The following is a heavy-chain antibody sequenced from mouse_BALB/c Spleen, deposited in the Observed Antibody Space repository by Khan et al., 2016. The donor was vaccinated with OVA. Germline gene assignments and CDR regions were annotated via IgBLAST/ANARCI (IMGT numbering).Heavy chain of an antibody. CDR2: INTYTGEP. D-gene: IGHD3-3*01. V-gene: IGHV9-3-1*01. Sequence: QIQLVQSGPELKKPGETVKISCKASGYTFTNYGVNWVKQAPGKGFKWMGWINTYTGEPTYADDFKGRFAFSLETSASTAYLQINNRKKEDSATYFCARGGRRAMDYWGQGTSVTVSS. CDR3: ARGGRRAMDY. CDR1: GYTFTNYG. J-gene: IGHJ4*01.